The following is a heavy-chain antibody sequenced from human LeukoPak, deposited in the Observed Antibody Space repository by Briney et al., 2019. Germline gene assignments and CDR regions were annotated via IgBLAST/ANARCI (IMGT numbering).Heavy chain of an antibody. V-gene: IGHV5-51*01. D-gene: IGHD1-26*01. CDR2: IYPGDFDT. Sequence: GEPLKISWKGLGYSFTSFWLAWGRQMPGKGLGWMGIIYPGDFDTRYSPSFQGQVTISADKSISTAYLQWSSLKASDTDMYYCARGGSVSYWGQGTLVTVSS. CDR3: ARGGSVSY. J-gene: IGHJ4*02. CDR1: GYSFTSFW.